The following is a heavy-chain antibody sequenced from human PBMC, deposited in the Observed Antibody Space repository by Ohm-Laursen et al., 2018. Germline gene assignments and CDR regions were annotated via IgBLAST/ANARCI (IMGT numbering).Heavy chain of an antibody. CDR1: GFTFSNNW. J-gene: IGHJ6*02. V-gene: IGHV3-74*01. Sequence: SLRLSCAASGFTFSNNWMHWVRQAPGKGLVWVSRINTDGRSTHYADSVKGRFTISRDNAQNSLYLHMSSLRAEDTAIYYCARDDGAYTRRSGMDVWGQGTTVTVSS. CDR3: ARDDGAYTRRSGMDV. D-gene: IGHD1-26*01. CDR2: INTDGRST.